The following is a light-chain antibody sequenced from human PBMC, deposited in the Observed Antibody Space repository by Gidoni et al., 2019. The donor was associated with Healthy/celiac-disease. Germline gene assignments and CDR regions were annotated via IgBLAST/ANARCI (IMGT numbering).Light chain of an antibody. Sequence: EIVLTQSPATLSLSPGERATLSCRASQSVSIYLAWYQQKPGQAPRLIIYDASNRATGTPARFRGSGSGKDCTITISRLEPEDFAVYYCQNRSNWRTFGQGTRLESK. V-gene: IGKV3-11*01. CDR1: QSVSIY. J-gene: IGKJ5*01. CDR3: QNRSNWRT. CDR2: DAS.